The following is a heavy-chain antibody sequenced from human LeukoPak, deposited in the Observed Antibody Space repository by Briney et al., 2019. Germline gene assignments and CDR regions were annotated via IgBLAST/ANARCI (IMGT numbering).Heavy chain of an antibody. CDR1: GYSISRGYY. Sequence: PSETLSLTCAVSGYSISRGYYWGWVRQPPGKGLEWIGSIYHSGSTYYNPSLKSRVTISVDTSTNQFSLKLSPVTAADTAVYYCARDYYDSSGLSRARPHYYFDYWGQGTLVTVSS. CDR3: ARDYYDSSGLSRARPHYYFDY. CDR2: IYHSGST. V-gene: IGHV4-38-2*02. D-gene: IGHD3-22*01. J-gene: IGHJ4*02.